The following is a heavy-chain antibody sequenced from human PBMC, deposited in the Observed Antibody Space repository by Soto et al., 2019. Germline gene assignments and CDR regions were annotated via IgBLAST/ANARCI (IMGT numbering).Heavy chain of an antibody. CDR1: GYSFTSYW. D-gene: IGHD6-19*01. J-gene: IGHJ6*02. CDR2: IYPGDSDT. V-gene: IGHV5-51*01. CDR3: ARRGGWTKSRYYYYGMDV. Sequence: PGESLKISCKGSGYSFTSYWIGWVRQMPGKGLEWMGIIYPGDSDTRYSPSFQGQVTISADKSISTAYLQWSSLKASDTAMYYCARRGGWTKSRYYYYGMDVWGQGTTVTVAS.